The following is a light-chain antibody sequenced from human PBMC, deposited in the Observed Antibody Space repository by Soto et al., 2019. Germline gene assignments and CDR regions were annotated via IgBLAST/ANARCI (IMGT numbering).Light chain of an antibody. Sequence: DTQMTQSPPAVSASDGDRVTITCRASQGILTYLAWYQQKPGQVPELLIQAASTLQPGVPSRFSGSGSGTEFTLTINSLQPEDVATYYCQKYDSAPWTFGQGTKVDI. CDR3: QKYDSAPWT. J-gene: IGKJ1*01. V-gene: IGKV1-27*01. CDR1: QGILTY. CDR2: AAS.